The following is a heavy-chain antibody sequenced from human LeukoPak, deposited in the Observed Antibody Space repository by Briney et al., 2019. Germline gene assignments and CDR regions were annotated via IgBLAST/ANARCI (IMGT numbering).Heavy chain of an antibody. CDR2: IYHSGST. V-gene: IGHV4-38-2*02. D-gene: IGHD3-22*01. CDR3: ARVVFDSSGYLSFDY. J-gene: IGHJ4*02. Sequence: SETLSLTCTVSGYSISSDYYWGWIRPPPGKGLEWIGSIYHSGSTYYNPSLKSRVTISVDTSKNQFSLKLSSVTAADTAVYYCARVVFDSSGYLSFDYWGQGTLVTVSS. CDR1: GYSISSDYY.